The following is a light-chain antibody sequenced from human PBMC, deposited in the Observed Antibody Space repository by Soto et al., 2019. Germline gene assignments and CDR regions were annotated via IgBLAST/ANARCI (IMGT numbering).Light chain of an antibody. V-gene: IGLV2-14*01. CDR3: SSYLGISSYKSSGTHWV. J-gene: IGLJ3*02. CDR2: DVS. CDR1: SSDVGGYDY. Sequence: QSALTQPASVSGSPGQSITISCTGTSSDVGGYDYVSWYQQHPGKAPKIMIYDVSDRPSGVSNRFSGSKSGNTASLTISGLQAEDEADYYCSSYLGISSYKSSGTHWVFGGGTKLTVL.